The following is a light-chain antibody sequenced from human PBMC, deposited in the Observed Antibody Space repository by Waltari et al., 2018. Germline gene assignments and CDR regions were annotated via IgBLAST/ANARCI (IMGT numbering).Light chain of an antibody. Sequence: AIRITQSPSSLSASTGDRVTITCRASQGISSYLAWYQQKPGKAPKLLIYAAATLQSGVPSRFSGSGSGTDFTRTISCLQAEDFATYYGQQYYSYPPCTFGQGTKVEIK. CDR2: AAA. CDR3: QQYYSYPPCT. J-gene: IGKJ1*01. V-gene: IGKV1-8*01. CDR1: QGISSY.